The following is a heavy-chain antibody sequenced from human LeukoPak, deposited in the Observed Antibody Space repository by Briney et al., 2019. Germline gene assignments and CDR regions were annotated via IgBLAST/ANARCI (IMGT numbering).Heavy chain of an antibody. D-gene: IGHD6-6*01. CDR2: INSDGSST. Sequence: PGGSLGLSCAASGFTFSSYWMHWVRQAPGKGLVWVSRINSDGSSTSYADSVRGRFSISRDNAKNTLYLQMNSLRAEDTAVYYCARGLSGYASSLGYWGQGTLVTVSA. J-gene: IGHJ4*02. CDR3: ARGLSGYASSLGY. V-gene: IGHV3-74*01. CDR1: GFTFSSYW.